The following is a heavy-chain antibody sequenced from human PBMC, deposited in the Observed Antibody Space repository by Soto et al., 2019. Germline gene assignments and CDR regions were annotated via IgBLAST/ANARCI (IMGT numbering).Heavy chain of an antibody. Sequence: QVQLVQSVAEVKKPGSSVKVSCKASGDSFSSYAISWVRQAPGHGLEWMGRIIPIFGTPNYAQRVEGRVTITSDEATRTANMELSSLRSDDTAVYYCGTGGNYYETSAVAYWGQGTLVTVSS. J-gene: IGHJ4*02. CDR1: GDSFSSYA. CDR2: IIPIFGTP. CDR3: GTGGNYYETSAVAY. V-gene: IGHV1-69*01. D-gene: IGHD3-22*01.